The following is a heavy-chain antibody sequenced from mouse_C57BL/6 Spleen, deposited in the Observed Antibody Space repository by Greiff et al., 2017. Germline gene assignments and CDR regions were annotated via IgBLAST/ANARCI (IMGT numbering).Heavy chain of an antibody. CDR2: IDPSDSYT. D-gene: IGHD2-4*01. V-gene: IGHV1-69*01. J-gene: IGHJ3*01. Sequence: VKLQQPGAELVMPGASVKLSCKASGYTFTSYWMHWVKQRPGQGLEWIGEIDPSDSYTNYNQKFKGKSTLAVDKSSRTAYMQLSSLKSEDCAVYYCERHYDYGEGSAYWGQGTLVTVSA. CDR1: GYTFTSYW. CDR3: ERHYDYGEGSAY.